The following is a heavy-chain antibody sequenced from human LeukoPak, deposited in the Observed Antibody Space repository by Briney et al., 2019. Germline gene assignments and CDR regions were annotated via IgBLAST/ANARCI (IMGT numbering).Heavy chain of an antibody. V-gene: IGHV3-64D*06. D-gene: IGHD3-22*01. CDR2: ISSNGDRT. Sequence: GGSLRLSCAASGVTFRCNPMHWIRQAPGRGLEYVSAISSNGDRTSYADSVQGRFTISRDDSKNTLYLQMSSLRAEDTAVYYCVRVDGTTIGYDQWGQGTLVTVSS. J-gene: IGHJ5*02. CDR1: GVTFRCNP. CDR3: VRVDGTTIGYDQ.